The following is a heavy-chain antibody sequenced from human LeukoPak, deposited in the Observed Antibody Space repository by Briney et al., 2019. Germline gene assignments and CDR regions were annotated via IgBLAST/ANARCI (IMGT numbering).Heavy chain of an antibody. D-gene: IGHD3-22*01. Sequence: PGGSLGLSCAASGFSFSPYSMNWLRQAPGKGLEWVSYIDSSSGTIYYADSVRGRFTISGDNAKNSLYLQMNSLRAEDTAVYYCARVRSSYYYESSGYYHYDAFDIWGQGTMVTVSS. CDR1: GFSFSPYS. CDR3: ARVRSSYYYESSGYYHYDAFDI. J-gene: IGHJ3*02. V-gene: IGHV3-48*01. CDR2: IDSSSGTI.